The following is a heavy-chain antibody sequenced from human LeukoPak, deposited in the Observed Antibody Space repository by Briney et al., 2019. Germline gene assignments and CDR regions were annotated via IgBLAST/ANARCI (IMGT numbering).Heavy chain of an antibody. J-gene: IGHJ4*02. Sequence: SETLSLTCTVSGGSISSYYWSWIRQTPGKGLEWIGYIYYSGSTNYNPSLKSRVTISVDTSKNQFSLKLSSVTAADTAVYYCASSPGDTMVRGVQPLGHWGQGTLVTVSS. CDR1: GGSISSYY. CDR3: ASSPGDTMVRGVQPLGH. V-gene: IGHV4-59*08. D-gene: IGHD3-10*01. CDR2: IYYSGST.